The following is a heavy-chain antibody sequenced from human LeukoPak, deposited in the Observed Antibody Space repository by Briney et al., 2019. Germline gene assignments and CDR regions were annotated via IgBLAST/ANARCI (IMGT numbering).Heavy chain of an antibody. Sequence: GGSLRLSCAASGFTFSSYGMSWVRQAPGKGLEWVSAISGSGGSTYYADSVKGRFTISRDNSKSTLYLQMNSLRAEDTAVYYCANVVGATPPDYWGQGTLVTVSS. CDR3: ANVVGATPPDY. J-gene: IGHJ4*02. CDR1: GFTFSSYG. CDR2: ISGSGGST. D-gene: IGHD1-26*01. V-gene: IGHV3-23*01.